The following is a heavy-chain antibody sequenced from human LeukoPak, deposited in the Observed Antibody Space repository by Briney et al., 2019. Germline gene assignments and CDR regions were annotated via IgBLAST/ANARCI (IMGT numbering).Heavy chain of an antibody. D-gene: IGHD3-3*01. Sequence: SETLSLTCTVSGGSISSYYWSWIRQPAGKGLDWIGRIYTSGSTNYNPSLKSRVTMSVDTSKNQFSLKLSSVTAADTAVYYCARDYDFWSSNYYGMDVWGQGTTVTVFS. V-gene: IGHV4-4*07. CDR3: ARDYDFWSSNYYGMDV. J-gene: IGHJ6*02. CDR2: IYTSGST. CDR1: GGSISSYY.